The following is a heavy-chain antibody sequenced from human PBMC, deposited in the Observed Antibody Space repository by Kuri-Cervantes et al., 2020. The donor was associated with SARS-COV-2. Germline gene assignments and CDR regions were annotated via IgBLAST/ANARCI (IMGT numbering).Heavy chain of an antibody. V-gene: IGHV3-9*01. J-gene: IGHJ4*02. CDR1: GFTFDDFA. Sequence: LSLTCAASGFTFDDFAMHWVRQAPGKGLEWVSGISWLSDTIVYADSVKGRFTISRDNAKNMLFLQMNSLRAEDTAVYYCVRDGDHWNFDYWGQGTLVTVSS. D-gene: IGHD1-1*01. CDR3: VRDGDHWNFDY. CDR2: ISWLSDTI.